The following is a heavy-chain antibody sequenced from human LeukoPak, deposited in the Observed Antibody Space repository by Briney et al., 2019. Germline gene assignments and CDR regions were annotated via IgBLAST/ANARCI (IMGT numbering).Heavy chain of an antibody. CDR1: GFTFSGSA. Sequence: PGGSLRLSCAASGFTFSGSAMHWVRQASGKGLEWVGRIRSKANSYATAYAASVKGRFTISRDDSKNTAYLQMNSLRAEDTAVYYCATCSGSYRPFDYWGQGTLVTVSS. CDR2: IRSKANSYAT. D-gene: IGHD1-26*01. V-gene: IGHV3-73*01. CDR3: ATCSGSYRPFDY. J-gene: IGHJ4*02.